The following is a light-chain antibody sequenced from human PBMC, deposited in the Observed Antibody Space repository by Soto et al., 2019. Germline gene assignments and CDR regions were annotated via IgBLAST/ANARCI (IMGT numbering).Light chain of an antibody. CDR1: QSVSSN. V-gene: IGKV3-15*01. CDR2: GAS. J-gene: IGKJ4*01. Sequence: EIVMTQSPATLSVSPGERATLSCRASQSVSSNLAWYQQKPGQATRLLIYGASTRATGIPARFSGSGSGTEFTLTISSMHSEDFADYYCQQYNNWPPLTFGGGTKVEIK. CDR3: QQYNNWPPLT.